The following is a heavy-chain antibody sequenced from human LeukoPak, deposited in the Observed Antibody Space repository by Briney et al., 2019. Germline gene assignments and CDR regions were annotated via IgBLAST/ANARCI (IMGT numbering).Heavy chain of an antibody. CDR3: AKDVGYCSSTTCYKPFDY. V-gene: IGHV3-23*01. CDR2: FSGSGGST. J-gene: IGHJ4*02. Sequence: PGGSLRLSCAASGFSFGTYAMTWVRQAPGKGLEWVSAFSGSGGSTYYADSVKGRFTISRDNSKNTLYLQMNSLRAEDTAVYYCAKDVGYCSSTTCYKPFDYWGQGTLVTVSS. D-gene: IGHD2-2*02. CDR1: GFSFGTYA.